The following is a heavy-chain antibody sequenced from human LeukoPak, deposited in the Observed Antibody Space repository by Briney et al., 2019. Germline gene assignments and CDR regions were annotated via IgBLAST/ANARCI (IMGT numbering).Heavy chain of an antibody. J-gene: IGHJ4*02. D-gene: IGHD3-3*01. CDR2: IYSGEKT. CDR3: ARSSSGVVAPDY. CDR1: GFNVSSNY. V-gene: IGHV3-53*04. Sequence: PGGSLRLSCAASGFNVSSNYMSWVRQAPGKGLEWVSVIYSGEKTQYADSVKGRFTISRHNSKNTLYLQMNSLRPEDTAVYYCARSSSGVVAPDYWGQGTLVTVSS.